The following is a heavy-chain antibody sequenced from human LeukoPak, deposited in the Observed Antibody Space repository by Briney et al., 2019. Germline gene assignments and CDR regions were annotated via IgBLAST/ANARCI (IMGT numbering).Heavy chain of an antibody. J-gene: IGHJ4*02. V-gene: IGHV1-46*01. CDR2: INPSGGST. Sequence: ASVKVSCKASGYTFTSYYMHWVRQAPGQGLEWMGIINPSGGSTSYAQKFQGRVTMTRDMSTSTVYMELSSLRSEDTAVYYCARDGKGGGSFDYWGQGTLVTVSS. CDR3: ARDGKGGGSFDY. CDR1: GYTFTSYY. D-gene: IGHD3-16*01.